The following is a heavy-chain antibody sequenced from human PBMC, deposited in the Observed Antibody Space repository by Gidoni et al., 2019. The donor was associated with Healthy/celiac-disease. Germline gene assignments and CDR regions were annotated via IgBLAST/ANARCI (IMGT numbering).Heavy chain of an antibody. CDR3: ARDRAEYDYIWGSYRPYWYFDL. CDR1: GFTFRRYD. Sequence: EVQLVESGGGLVHPGVSLILSCSASGFTFRRYDMHCVRQAPGKGLEWVSAIGTAGDTYYPGSVKGRFTISRENAKNSLYLQMNSLRAGDTAVYYCARDRAEYDYIWGSYRPYWYFDLWGRGTLVTVSS. V-gene: IGHV3-13*01. CDR2: IGTAGDT. J-gene: IGHJ2*01. D-gene: IGHD3-16*02.